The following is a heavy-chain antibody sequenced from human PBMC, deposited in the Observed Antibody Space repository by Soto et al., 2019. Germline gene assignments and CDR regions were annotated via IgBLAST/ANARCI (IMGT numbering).Heavy chain of an antibody. CDR1: GFTFSNAW. D-gene: IGHD4-17*01. CDR2: IKSKTDGGTT. CDR3: TTTKPTTGVFDY. V-gene: IGHV3-15*07. Sequence: EVQLVESGGGLVKPGGSLRLSCAASGFTFSNAWMNWVRQAPGRGLEWVGRIKSKTDGGTTDYATPVKGRFTISRDDSKNTLYLQMNSLKTEDTAVYYCTTTKPTTGVFDYWGQGTLVTVSS. J-gene: IGHJ4*02.